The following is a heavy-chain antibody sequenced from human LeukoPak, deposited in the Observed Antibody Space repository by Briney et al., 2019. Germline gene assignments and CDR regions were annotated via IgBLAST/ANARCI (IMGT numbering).Heavy chain of an antibody. V-gene: IGHV3-30*03. CDR1: GFTFSSYG. CDR3: AREELGSSLGFDP. D-gene: IGHD3-16*01. CDR2: ISYDGSNK. J-gene: IGHJ5*02. Sequence: GGSLRLSCAASGFTFSSYGMHWVRQAPGKGLEWVAVISYDGSNKYYADSVKGRFTISRDNSKNTLYLQMNSLRAEDTAVYYCAREELGSSLGFDPWGQGTLVTVSS.